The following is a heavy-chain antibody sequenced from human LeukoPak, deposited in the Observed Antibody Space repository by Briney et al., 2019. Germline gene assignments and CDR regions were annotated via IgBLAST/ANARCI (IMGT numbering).Heavy chain of an antibody. CDR1: GGSISSSSYY. CDR2: SNYSGST. CDR3: ARHWGSSGWNYFDY. V-gene: IGHV4-39*01. Sequence: SETLSLTCTVSGGSISSSSYYWGRIRQPPGQGLEWIGSSNYSGSTYYNPSLKRRVTISVDTSKNQFSLKLSSVTAAHTAVYYCARHWGSSGWNYFDYWGQGTLVTVSS. D-gene: IGHD6-19*01. J-gene: IGHJ4*02.